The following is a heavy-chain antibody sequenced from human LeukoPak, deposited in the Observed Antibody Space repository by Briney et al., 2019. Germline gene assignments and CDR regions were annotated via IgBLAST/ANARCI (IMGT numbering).Heavy chain of an antibody. CDR3: ARGGGPMVRGVIIPTYYFDY. Sequence: SETLSLTCAVYGGSFSGYYWSWIRQPPGKGLEWIGEINHSGSTNYNPSLKSRVTISVDTSKNQFPLKLSSVTAADTAVYYCARGGGPMVRGVIIPTYYFDYWGQGTLVTVSS. V-gene: IGHV4-34*01. CDR1: GGSFSGYY. CDR2: INHSGST. J-gene: IGHJ4*02. D-gene: IGHD3-10*01.